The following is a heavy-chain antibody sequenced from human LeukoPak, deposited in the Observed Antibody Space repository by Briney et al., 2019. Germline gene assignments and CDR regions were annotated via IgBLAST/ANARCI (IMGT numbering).Heavy chain of an antibody. CDR1: GFTFSSNS. CDR2: ISSSSSYI. Sequence: GGSLRLSCAASGFTFSSNSMNWVRQAPGKGLEWVSSISSSSSYIYYADSVKGRFTISRDNSKNTLYLQMNSLRAEDTAVYYCARDGGLYYYYYMDVWGKGTTVTVSS. D-gene: IGHD3-16*01. J-gene: IGHJ6*03. V-gene: IGHV3-21*01. CDR3: ARDGGLYYYYYMDV.